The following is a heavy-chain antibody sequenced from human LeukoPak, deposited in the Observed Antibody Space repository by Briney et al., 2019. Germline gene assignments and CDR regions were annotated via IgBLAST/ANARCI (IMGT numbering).Heavy chain of an antibody. V-gene: IGHV3-74*01. Sequence: PGGSLRLSCAASGFTFSSYWMHWVRQAPGKGLVWVSRISGDGSSTSYADSVRGRFTISRDNAKNTLYLQMNSLRAEDTAVYYCAKDLLPWFGESDQPIFDPWGRGTLVTVSS. J-gene: IGHJ5*02. D-gene: IGHD3-10*01. CDR2: ISGDGSST. CDR3: AKDLLPWFGESDQPIFDP. CDR1: GFTFSSYW.